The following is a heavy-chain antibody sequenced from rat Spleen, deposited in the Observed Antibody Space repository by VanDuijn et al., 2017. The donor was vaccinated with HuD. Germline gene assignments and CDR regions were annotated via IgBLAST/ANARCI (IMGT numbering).Heavy chain of an antibody. J-gene: IGHJ1*01. CDR1: GFTFSDYY. CDR2: ISSDGRRN. CDR3: ARAGYLRDWYFDF. V-gene: IGHV5-29*01. Sequence: EVQLVESDGGLVQPGRSLKLSCAASGFTFSDYYMAWVRQAPTKGLEWVATISSDGRRNYYRDSMKGRFTISRDNAKSSLYLQMDNLRSEDAATYYCARAGYLRDWYFDFWGPGTVVTVSS. D-gene: IGHD2-2*01.